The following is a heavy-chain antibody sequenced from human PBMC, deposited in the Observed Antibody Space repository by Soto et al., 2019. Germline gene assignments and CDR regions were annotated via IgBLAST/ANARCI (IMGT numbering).Heavy chain of an antibody. D-gene: IGHD4-17*01. Sequence: PSETLSLTCAVSGGSISSGGYSWSWIRQPPGKGLEWIGYIYHSGSTYYNPSLKSRVTISVDRSKNQFSLKLSSVTAADTAGYYCAREDMTTVTSGSFDIWGQGTMVTVSS. CDR1: GGSISSGGYS. CDR2: IYHSGST. V-gene: IGHV4-30-2*01. CDR3: AREDMTTVTSGSFDI. J-gene: IGHJ3*02.